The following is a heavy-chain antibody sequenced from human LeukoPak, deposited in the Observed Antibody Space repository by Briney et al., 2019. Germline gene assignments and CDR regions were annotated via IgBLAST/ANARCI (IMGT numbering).Heavy chain of an antibody. CDR2: ISPSGDKT. CDR1: GFTFSTYA. CDR3: ARGRYYDSSGYYRDWYFDL. J-gene: IGHJ2*01. V-gene: IGHV3-23*01. Sequence: GGSLRLSCAASGFTFSTYAMTWVRQAPGKGLEWVSAISPSGDKTYYADSVKGRFTISRDNAKNSLYLQMNSLRAEDTAVYYCARGRYYDSSGYYRDWYFDLWGRGTLVTVSS. D-gene: IGHD3-22*01.